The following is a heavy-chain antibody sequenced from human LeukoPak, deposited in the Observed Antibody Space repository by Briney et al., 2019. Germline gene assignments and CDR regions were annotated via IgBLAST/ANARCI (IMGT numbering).Heavy chain of an antibody. V-gene: IGHV4-59*01. CDR1: GGSISSYY. Sequence: SETLSLTCTVSGGSISSYYWSWLRQPPGKGLEGLGYIYYSGSTNYNPSLKSRVTISVDTSKNQFSLKLSAVTAADTAVYYCARESGWFDPWGQGTLVTVSS. CDR2: IYYSGST. J-gene: IGHJ5*02. CDR3: ARESGWFDP.